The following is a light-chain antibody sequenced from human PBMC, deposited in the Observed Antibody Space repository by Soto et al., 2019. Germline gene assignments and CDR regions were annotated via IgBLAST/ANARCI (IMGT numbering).Light chain of an antibody. CDR1: SSDVGGYNH. Sequence: QSALTQPASVSGSPGQSITISRTGTSSDVGGYNHVSWYQQHPGKAPKLIIYEVSDRPSGVSNRFSGSKSGNTASLTISGLQAEDGADYYCSSSTGSSTLAVFGTGTKLTVL. V-gene: IGLV2-14*01. J-gene: IGLJ1*01. CDR3: SSSTGSSTLAV. CDR2: EVS.